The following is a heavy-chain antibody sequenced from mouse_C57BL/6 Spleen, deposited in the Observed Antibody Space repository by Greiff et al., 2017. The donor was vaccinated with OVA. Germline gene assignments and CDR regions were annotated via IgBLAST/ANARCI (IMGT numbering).Heavy chain of an antibody. V-gene: IGHV1-52*01. Sequence: QVQLQQPGAELVRPGSSVKLSCKASGYTFTSYWMHWVKQRPIQGLEWIGNIDPSDSETHYNQKFKDKATLTVDKSSSTAYMQLSSLTSEDSAVYYCARSPHYYGSRDYAMDYWGQGTSVTVSS. J-gene: IGHJ4*01. CDR1: GYTFTSYW. CDR3: ARSPHYYGSRDYAMDY. CDR2: IDPSDSET. D-gene: IGHD1-1*01.